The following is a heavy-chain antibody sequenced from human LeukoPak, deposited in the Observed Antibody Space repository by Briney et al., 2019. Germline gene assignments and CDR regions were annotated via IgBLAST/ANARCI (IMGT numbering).Heavy chain of an antibody. CDR3: ARVEGDIVVVPAALAGFSWFDP. D-gene: IGHD2-2*01. Sequence: GASVKVSCKASGYTFTSYGISWVRQAPGQGLGWMGGIILTIGNTNYAQKLQGRVTMTTDTSTSTAYMELRSLRSDDTAVYYCARVEGDIVVVPAALAGFSWFDPWGQGTLVTVSS. CDR2: IILTIGNT. J-gene: IGHJ5*02. V-gene: IGHV1-18*01. CDR1: GYTFTSYG.